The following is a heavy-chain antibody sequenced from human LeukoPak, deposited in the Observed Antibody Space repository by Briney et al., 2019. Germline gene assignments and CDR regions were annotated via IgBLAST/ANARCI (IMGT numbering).Heavy chain of an antibody. J-gene: IGHJ4*02. CDR2: VHYSGRT. D-gene: IGHD6-13*01. Sequence: PSETLSLTCCVSGASISSYYWSWIRQPPGKGLEWIAYVHYSGRTNYNPSLKSRVSISVDTSKKQFSLNLSSVTAADTAVYYCARRGNSWNDFDSWGQGTLVTVSS. CDR1: GASISSYY. CDR3: ARRGNSWNDFDS. V-gene: IGHV4-59*08.